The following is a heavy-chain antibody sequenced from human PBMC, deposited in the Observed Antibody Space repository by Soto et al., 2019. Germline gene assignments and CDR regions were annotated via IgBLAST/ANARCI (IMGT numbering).Heavy chain of an antibody. J-gene: IGHJ4*02. V-gene: IGHV1-69*13. CDR1: GGTFSTYA. CDR3: ARGVHYDSSGYYYFY. Sequence: ASVKVSCKASGGTFSTYAIDWVRQAPGQGLEWMGGIIPLFGTAKYAQNFQGRITITADESTNTAYMELRSLRSQDTAVYYCARGVHYDSSGYYYFYWGRGTLVTV. D-gene: IGHD3-22*01. CDR2: IIPLFGTA.